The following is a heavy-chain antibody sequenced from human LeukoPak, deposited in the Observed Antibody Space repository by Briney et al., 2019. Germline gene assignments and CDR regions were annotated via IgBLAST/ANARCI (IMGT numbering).Heavy chain of an antibody. CDR1: GYTFTGYY. V-gene: IGHV1-2*02. D-gene: IGHD2-15*01. CDR3: ASGYCSGGSCYDWFDP. J-gene: IGHJ5*02. CDR2: INPNSGGT. Sequence: ASVKVSCKASGYTFTGYYIHWVRQAPGQGLEWMGWINPNSGGTNSAQKFQGRVTMTRDTSISTAYMELSRLRSDDTAVYYCASGYCSGGSCYDWFDPWGQGTLVTVSS.